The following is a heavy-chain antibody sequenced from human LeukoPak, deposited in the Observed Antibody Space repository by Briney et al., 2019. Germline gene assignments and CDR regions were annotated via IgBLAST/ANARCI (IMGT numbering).Heavy chain of an antibody. CDR2: IIPILGIA. CDR1: GGTFSSYT. J-gene: IGHJ5*02. V-gene: IGHV1-69*02. CDR3: ARSSNWNDLWWFDP. Sequence: GSSVKVSCKASGGTFSSYTISWVRQAPGQGLEWMGRIIPILGIANYAQKFQGRVTITADKSTSTAYMELSSLRSEDKAVYYCARSSNWNDLWWFDPWGQGTLVTVSS. D-gene: IGHD1-1*01.